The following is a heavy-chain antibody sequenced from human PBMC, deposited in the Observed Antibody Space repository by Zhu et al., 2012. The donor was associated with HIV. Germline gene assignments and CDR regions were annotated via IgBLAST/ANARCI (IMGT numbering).Heavy chain of an antibody. CDR2: IYTSGSV. D-gene: IGHD3-10*01. J-gene: IGHJ4*02. Sequence: QVQLQESGPGLVKPSETLSLTCTVSGGSISNYYWSWIRQPPGKGLEWIGYIYTSGSVTYNPSLKSRVTISVDTSKNQFSLKLSSVTAADTAVYYCARGGGSHIIMVRGVMTTWGQGTLVTVSS. CDR1: GGSISNYY. V-gene: IGHV4-4*09. CDR3: ARGGGSHIIMVRGVMTT.